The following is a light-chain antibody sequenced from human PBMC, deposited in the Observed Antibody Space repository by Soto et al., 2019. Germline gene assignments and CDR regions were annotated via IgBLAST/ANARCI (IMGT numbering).Light chain of an antibody. V-gene: IGKV3-20*01. Sequence: EIVLTQSPGTLSLSPGERATLSCRASQSVSSSSLAWYQQKPGQAPRLLIYGASSRATGIPDRFSGSGSGTDFTLTISRLEPEDVAVYYCQQYGSSPRLTFGGGTKVEIK. J-gene: IGKJ4*01. CDR3: QQYGSSPRLT. CDR1: QSVSSSS. CDR2: GAS.